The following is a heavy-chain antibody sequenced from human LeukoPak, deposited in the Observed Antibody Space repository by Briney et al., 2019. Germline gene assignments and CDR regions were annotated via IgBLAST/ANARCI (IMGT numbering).Heavy chain of an antibody. CDR2: INGGGVRT. Sequence: GGSLRLSCAASGFIFSSYAMTWVRQAPGKGLEWVSTINGGGVRTYYADSVKGRFTISRDYSKNTLYLQMNSLRAEDTAVYYCAKDVLGEDNWFDPWGRGTLVTVSS. J-gene: IGHJ5*02. CDR3: AKDVLGEDNWFDP. D-gene: IGHD3-10*01. V-gene: IGHV3-23*01. CDR1: GFIFSSYA.